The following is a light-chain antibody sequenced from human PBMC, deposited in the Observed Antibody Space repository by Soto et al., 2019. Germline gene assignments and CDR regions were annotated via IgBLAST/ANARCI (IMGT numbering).Light chain of an antibody. J-gene: IGLJ1*01. CDR1: SSDVVGYNY. Sequence: QSALTQPAPVSGSPGQSITISCTGTSSDVVGYNYVSWYQHHPGKAPKLIIYDVTNRPSGVSNPFSGSKSGNTASLTISGLQPEDEADYYCSSYTTSNTRQIVFGTGTKVTVL. V-gene: IGLV2-14*03. CDR3: SSYTTSNTRQIV. CDR2: DVT.